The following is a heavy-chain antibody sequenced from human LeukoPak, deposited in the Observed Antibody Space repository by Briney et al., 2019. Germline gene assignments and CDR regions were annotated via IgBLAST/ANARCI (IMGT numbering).Heavy chain of an antibody. CDR2: IWYDGSNK. V-gene: IGHV3-33*01. CDR3: AREIKAVAAD. CDR1: GFTFSSYG. D-gene: IGHD6-19*01. Sequence: GGSLRLSCAASGFTFSSYGMHWVRRAPGKGLEWVAVIWYDGSNKYYADSVKGRFTISRDNSKNTPYLQMNSLRAEDTAVYYCAREIKAVAADWGQGTLVTVSP. J-gene: IGHJ4*02.